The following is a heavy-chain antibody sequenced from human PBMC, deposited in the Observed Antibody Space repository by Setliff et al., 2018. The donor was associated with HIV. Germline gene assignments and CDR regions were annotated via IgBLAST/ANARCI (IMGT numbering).Heavy chain of an antibody. J-gene: IGHJ4*02. Sequence: SETLSLTCAVSGYSISSGYYCTWIRQPPGAGLEWIGYIFNSGTTNYNPSLKSRVTISLDTSKNQFSLKLSSVTAADTAVYYCASYVVPAASLDYWGQGTLVTVSS. CDR3: ASYVVPAASLDY. CDR1: GYSISSGYY. V-gene: IGHV4-38-2*01. D-gene: IGHD2-2*01. CDR2: IFNSGTT.